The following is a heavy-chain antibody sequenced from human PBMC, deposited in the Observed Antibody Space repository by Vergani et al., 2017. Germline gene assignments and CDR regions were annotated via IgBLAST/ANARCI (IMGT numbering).Heavy chain of an antibody. CDR3: ARAGDYCTSTSCYLAFDI. J-gene: IGHJ3*02. D-gene: IGHD2-2*01. CDR1: GGSITRGGHY. V-gene: IGHV4-31*03. Sequence: QVQLQESGPGLVKPSQTLSLTCTVSGGSITRGGHYWSWIRQHPGKGLDWIGYTYYSGNTYYNPALKTRVSISVDTSKNQFDLKLGSVTAADTAVYYCARAGDYCTSTSCYLAFDIWGQGTMVTVSS. CDR2: TYYSGNT.